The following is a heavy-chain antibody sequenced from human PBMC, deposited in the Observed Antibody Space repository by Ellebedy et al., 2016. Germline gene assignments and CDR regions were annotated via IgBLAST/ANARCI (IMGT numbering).Heavy chain of an antibody. CDR3: ARDLTSTTHDY. D-gene: IGHD5/OR15-5a*01. CDR1: GFTFSSYS. V-gene: IGHV3-21*01. Sequence: GGSLRLSXAASGFTFSSYSMNWVRQAPGKGLEWVSSISSSSSYIYYADSVKGRFTISRDNAKNSLYLQMNSLRAEDTAVYYCARDLTSTTHDYWGQGTLVTVSS. CDR2: ISSSSSYI. J-gene: IGHJ4*02.